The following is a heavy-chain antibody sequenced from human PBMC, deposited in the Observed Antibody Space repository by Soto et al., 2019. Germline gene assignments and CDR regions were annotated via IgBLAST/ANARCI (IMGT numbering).Heavy chain of an antibody. Sequence: GASVKVSCKASGGTFSSYAIRWVRQAPGQGLEWMGGIIPIFGTANYAQKFQGRVTITADESTSTAYMELSSLRSEDTAVYYCARSVLGTYYFDYWGQGTLVTVSS. CDR3: ARSVLGTYYFDY. CDR1: GGTFSSYA. CDR2: IIPIFGTA. J-gene: IGHJ4*02. V-gene: IGHV1-69*13. D-gene: IGHD3-16*01.